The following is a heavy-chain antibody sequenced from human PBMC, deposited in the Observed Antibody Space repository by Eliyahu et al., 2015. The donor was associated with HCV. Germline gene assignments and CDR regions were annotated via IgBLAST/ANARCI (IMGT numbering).Heavy chain of an antibody. J-gene: IGHJ3*02. CDR2: INPIFGTA. V-gene: IGHV1-69*06. CDR3: ARMIQLWFSGGGEPSGLDALDI. D-gene: IGHD5-18*01. Sequence: EVKKPGSSVKISCKASGGTLSTYSISWVRQAPGQGLEWMGGINPIFGTANYAQKFQGRVTITADKSTSTAYLELSSLRSEDTAVYYCARMIQLWFSGGGEPSGLDALDIWGQGTMVTVSS. CDR1: GGTLSTYS.